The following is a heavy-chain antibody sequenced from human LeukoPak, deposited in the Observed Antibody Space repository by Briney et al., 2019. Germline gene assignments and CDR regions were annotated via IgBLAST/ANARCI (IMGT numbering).Heavy chain of an antibody. D-gene: IGHD6-25*01. CDR2: ISGSGGST. Sequence: GGSLRLSCAASGFTFSSYAMSWVRQAPGKGLEWVSAISGSGGSTYYADSVKGRFTIFRDNSKNTLYLQMNSLRAEDTAVYYCAKVFDVGYKCYFDYWGQGTLVTVSS. CDR3: AKVFDVGYKCYFDY. J-gene: IGHJ4*02. CDR1: GFTFSSYA. V-gene: IGHV3-23*01.